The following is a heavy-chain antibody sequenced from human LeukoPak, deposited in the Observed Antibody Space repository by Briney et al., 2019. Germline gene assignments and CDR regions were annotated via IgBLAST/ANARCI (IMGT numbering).Heavy chain of an antibody. Sequence: SVKVSCKASGGTFSSYAISWVPQAPGQGLEWMGRIIPILGIANYAQKFQGRVTTTADKSTSTAYMELSSLRSEDTAVYYCARAVSVDTAAFDIWGQGTMVTVSS. D-gene: IGHD5-18*01. CDR2: IIPILGIA. CDR1: GGTFSSYA. J-gene: IGHJ3*02. V-gene: IGHV1-69*04. CDR3: ARAVSVDTAAFDI.